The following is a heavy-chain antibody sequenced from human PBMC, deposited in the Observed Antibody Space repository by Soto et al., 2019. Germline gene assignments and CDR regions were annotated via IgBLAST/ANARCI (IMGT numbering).Heavy chain of an antibody. CDR1: GYTFTSYG. CDR3: ARVEIVGATNPPFFDY. J-gene: IGHJ4*02. D-gene: IGHD1-26*01. Sequence: ASVKVSCKASGYTFTSYGISWVRQAPGQGLEWMGWISAYNGNTNYAQKLQGRVTMTTDTSTSTAYMELRSLRSDDTAVYYCARVEIVGATNPPFFDYWGQGTLVTVLL. CDR2: ISAYNGNT. V-gene: IGHV1-18*04.